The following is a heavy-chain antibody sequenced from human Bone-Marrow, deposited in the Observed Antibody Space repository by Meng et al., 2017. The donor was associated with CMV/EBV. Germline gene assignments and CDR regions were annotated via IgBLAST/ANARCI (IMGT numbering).Heavy chain of an antibody. D-gene: IGHD5-18*01. J-gene: IGHJ6*02. CDR3: AKALDTAMVIDYYYYGMDV. CDR1: GFTFSSYG. CDR2: IWYDGSNK. Sequence: GESLRLSCAASGFTFSSYGMHWVRQAPGKGLEWVAVIWYDGSNKYYADSVKGRFTISRDNSKNTLYLQMNSLRAEDTAVYYCAKALDTAMVIDYYYYGMDVWGQGNTVTVSS. V-gene: IGHV3-33*06.